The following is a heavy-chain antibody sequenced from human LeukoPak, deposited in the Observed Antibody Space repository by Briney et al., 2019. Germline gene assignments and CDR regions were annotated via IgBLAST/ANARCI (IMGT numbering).Heavy chain of an antibody. J-gene: IGHJ4*02. CDR3: ARAGYYDSSGYLLDY. CDR1: GNSITTDYY. V-gene: IGHV4-38-2*02. CDR2: IYYSGSM. Sequence: SETLSLTCSVSGNSITTDYYWGWIRQPPGKGLEWIGSIYYSGSMYYNASLKSRVTISVDTSKNQFSLKLSSVTAADTAVYYCARAGYYDSSGYLLDYWGQGTLVTVSS. D-gene: IGHD3-22*01.